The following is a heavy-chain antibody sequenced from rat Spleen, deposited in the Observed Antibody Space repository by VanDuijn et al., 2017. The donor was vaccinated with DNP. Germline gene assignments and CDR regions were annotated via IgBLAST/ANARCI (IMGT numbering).Heavy chain of an antibody. V-gene: IGHV3-1*01. CDR3: ASYYPGITYFDY. J-gene: IGHJ2*01. Sequence: EVQLQESGPGLVKPSQSLSLTCSVTGYSITNNHWGWIRKFPGSEMEWIGHISYSGSTSYNPSLKSRISITRDTSKNQFFLQLNSVTTEDTATYYCASYYPGITYFDYWGQGVMVTVSS. D-gene: IGHD1-4*01. CDR1: GYSITNNH. CDR2: ISYSGST.